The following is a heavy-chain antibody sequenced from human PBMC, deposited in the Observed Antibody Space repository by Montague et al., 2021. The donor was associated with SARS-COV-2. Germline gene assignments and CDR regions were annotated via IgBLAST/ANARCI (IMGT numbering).Heavy chain of an antibody. Sequence: SETLSLTCTVSGGSISSSSYYWGWIRQPPGKGLEWIGSIYYSGSTYYNPSLKSRVTISVDTSKNQFSLKLSSVTAADTAVYYCAHGYSGYEYPTGFDPWGQGTLVTVSS. D-gene: IGHD5-12*01. CDR1: GGSISSSSYY. CDR2: IYYSGST. V-gene: IGHV4-39*01. CDR3: AHGYSGYEYPTGFDP. J-gene: IGHJ5*02.